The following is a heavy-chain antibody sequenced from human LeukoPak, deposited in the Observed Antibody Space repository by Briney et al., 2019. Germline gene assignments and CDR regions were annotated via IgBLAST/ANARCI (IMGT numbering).Heavy chain of an antibody. CDR3: ARTYSSSCDY. CDR1: GVTVSSNY. Sequence: PGGSLRLSCAASGVTVSSNYMSWVRQAPGKGLEWVANIKQDGSEKNYVDSVKGRFTISRDNAKNSLYLQMNSLRAEDTAVYYCARTYSSSCDYWGQGTLVTVSS. J-gene: IGHJ4*02. CDR2: IKQDGSEK. V-gene: IGHV3-7*01. D-gene: IGHD6-13*01.